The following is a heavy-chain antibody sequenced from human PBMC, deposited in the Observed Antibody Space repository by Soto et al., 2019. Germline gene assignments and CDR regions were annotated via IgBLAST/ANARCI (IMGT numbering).Heavy chain of an antibody. Sequence: SGPTLVNPTQTLTLTCTFSGFSLSTSGVGVGWIRQPPGKALEWLALIYWDDDKRYSPSLKSRLTITKDTSKNQVVLTMTNMDPVDTATYYCARALYYYDSSGYYSSYGMDVWGQGTTVTVSS. J-gene: IGHJ6*02. V-gene: IGHV2-5*02. CDR3: ARALYYYDSSGYYSSYGMDV. D-gene: IGHD3-22*01. CDR2: IYWDDDK. CDR1: GFSLSTSGVG.